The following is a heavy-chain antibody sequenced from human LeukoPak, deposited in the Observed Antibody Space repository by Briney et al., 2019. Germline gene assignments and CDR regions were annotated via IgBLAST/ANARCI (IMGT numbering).Heavy chain of an antibody. CDR2: INSRGRTI. V-gene: IGHV3-48*03. Sequence: QSGGSLRLSCAASGFTFSRYEMNWVHQAPGKGLEWVSYINSRGRTIYYADSVKGRFTISRDNAKNSLYLQMNSLRAEDTAVYYCARDFYDTVYDAFDIWGQGTMVTVSS. D-gene: IGHD5/OR15-5a*01. J-gene: IGHJ3*02. CDR3: ARDFYDTVYDAFDI. CDR1: GFTFSRYE.